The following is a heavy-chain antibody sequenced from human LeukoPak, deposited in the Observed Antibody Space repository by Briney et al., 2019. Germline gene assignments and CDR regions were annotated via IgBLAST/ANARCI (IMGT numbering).Heavy chain of an antibody. V-gene: IGHV3-33*01. D-gene: IGHD1-26*01. CDR1: GFTFSSYG. CDR3: ARETLGAPDAFDI. Sequence: GGSLRLSCAASGFTFSSYGMHWVRQAPGKGLEWVAVIWYDGSNKYYADSVKGRFTISRDNSKNTLYLQMNSLRAEDTAVYYCARETLGAPDAFDIWGQGTMVTVSS. J-gene: IGHJ3*02. CDR2: IWYDGSNK.